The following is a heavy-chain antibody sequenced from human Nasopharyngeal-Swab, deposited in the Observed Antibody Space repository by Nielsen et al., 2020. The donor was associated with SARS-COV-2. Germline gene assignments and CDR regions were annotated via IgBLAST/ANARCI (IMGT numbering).Heavy chain of an antibody. Sequence: SVKVSCKASGGTFSSYAISWVRQAPGQGLEWMGGIIPIFGTANYAKKFQGRVTITADESTSTAYMELSSLRSEDTAVYYCARDVPIYGSTPGYMDVWGKGTTVTVSS. J-gene: IGHJ6*03. CDR3: ARDVPIYGSTPGYMDV. V-gene: IGHV1-69*13. CDR2: IIPIFGTA. CDR1: GGTFSSYA. D-gene: IGHD2-2*01.